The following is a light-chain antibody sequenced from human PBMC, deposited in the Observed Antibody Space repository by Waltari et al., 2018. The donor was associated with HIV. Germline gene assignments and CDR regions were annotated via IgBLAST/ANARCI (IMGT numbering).Light chain of an antibody. J-gene: IGLJ2*01. CDR1: SSNIGRND. CDR2: RNN. CDR3: ATWDDSLSGSL. Sequence: QSVLTQPPSASGTPGQRVTISCSGSSSNIGRNDGYVYQHLPGTAPKLLIYRNNQRPSGVPGRFSGSKSGTSASLAISGLRSEDEADYYCATWDDSLSGSLFGGGTKLTVL. V-gene: IGLV1-47*01.